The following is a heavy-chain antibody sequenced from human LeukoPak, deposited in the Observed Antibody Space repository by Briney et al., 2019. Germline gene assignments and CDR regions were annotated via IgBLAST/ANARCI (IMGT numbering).Heavy chain of an antibody. D-gene: IGHD2-15*01. CDR3: AKGGANIVVVVAPRDYYGMDV. V-gene: IGHV3-30*18. Sequence: GGSLRLSCAASGFTFSSYVMHWVRQAPGKGLERVAVISYDGSNKYYADSVKGRFTISRDNSKNTLYLQMNSLRAEDTAVYYCAKGGANIVVVVAPRDYYGMDVWGQGTTVTVSS. CDR2: ISYDGSNK. J-gene: IGHJ6*02. CDR1: GFTFSSYV.